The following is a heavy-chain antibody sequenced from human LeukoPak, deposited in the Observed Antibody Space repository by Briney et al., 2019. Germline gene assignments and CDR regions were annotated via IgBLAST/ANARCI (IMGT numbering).Heavy chain of an antibody. CDR2: ISGSGGST. CDR3: AKHKTYSSSWFDY. D-gene: IGHD6-13*01. Sequence: GGSLRLSCAASGFTFSSSAMSWVRQVPGKGLEWVSAISGSGGSTYYADSVKGRFTISRDNSKNTLYLQMNSLRAEDTAVYYCAKHKTYSSSWFDYWGQGTLVTVSS. V-gene: IGHV3-23*01. J-gene: IGHJ4*02. CDR1: GFTFSSSA.